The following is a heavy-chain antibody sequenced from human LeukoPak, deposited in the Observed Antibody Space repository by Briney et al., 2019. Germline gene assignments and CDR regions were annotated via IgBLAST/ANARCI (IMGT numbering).Heavy chain of an antibody. Sequence: GGSLRLSCAGSGFTFGGYGMHWFRQTPGKGLEWVAVIAYDGSRAFYADSVKGRFTISRDNSKNTMSVQMDDLRAEDTGVYCCTGYNDDHLDYWGQGTLVTVYS. CDR3: TGYNDDHLDY. CDR2: IAYDGSRA. V-gene: IGHV3-33*03. J-gene: IGHJ4*02. CDR1: GFTFGGYG. D-gene: IGHD5-12*01.